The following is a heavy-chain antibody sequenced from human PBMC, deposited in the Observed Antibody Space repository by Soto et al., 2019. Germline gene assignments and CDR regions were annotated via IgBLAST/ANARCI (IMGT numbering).Heavy chain of an antibody. CDR1: GFTFSSYE. CDR3: ASWSSGWYYYYGMDV. J-gene: IGHJ6*02. D-gene: IGHD6-19*01. CDR2: ISSSGSTI. V-gene: IGHV3-48*03. Sequence: PGGSLRLSCAASGFTFSSYEMNWVRQAPGKGLEWVSYISSSGSTIYYADSVKGRFTISRDNAKNSLYLQMNSLRAEDTAVYYCASWSSGWYYYYGMDVWGQGTTVTVSS.